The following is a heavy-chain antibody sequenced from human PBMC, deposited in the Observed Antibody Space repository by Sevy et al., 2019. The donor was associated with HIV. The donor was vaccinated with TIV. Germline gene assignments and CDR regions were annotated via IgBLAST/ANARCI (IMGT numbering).Heavy chain of an antibody. CDR1: GDTFGNYA. Sequence: ASVKVSCKASGDTFGNYAIAWVRQAPGQGLEGVGGIIPVFGSANSAQQFQDRVTITADVSTSTAYMELRRLRSEDTAVYYCARSNPDGYNYSYDYGMDVWGQGTPVTVSS. V-gene: IGHV1-69*13. D-gene: IGHD5-12*01. CDR2: IIPVFGSA. J-gene: IGHJ6*02. CDR3: ARSNPDGYNYSYDYGMDV.